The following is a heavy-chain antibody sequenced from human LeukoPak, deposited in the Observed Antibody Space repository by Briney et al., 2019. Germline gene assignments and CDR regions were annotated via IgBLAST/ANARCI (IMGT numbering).Heavy chain of an antibody. D-gene: IGHD2-8*01. CDR1: GYTFTSYD. CDR3: ARGGCTNGACYNAFDI. V-gene: IGHV1-8*03. J-gene: IGHJ3*02. CDR2: MNPNSGNT. Sequence: GASVKVSCKASGYTFTSYDINWVRQATGQGLEWMGWMNPNSGNTGYAQKFQGRVTITRNTSISTADMELSSLGSEDTAVYYCARGGCTNGACYNAFDIWGQGTMVTFSS.